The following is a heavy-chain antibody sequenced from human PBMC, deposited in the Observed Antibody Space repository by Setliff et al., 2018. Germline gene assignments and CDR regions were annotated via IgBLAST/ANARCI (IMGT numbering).Heavy chain of an antibody. CDR1: GGSISDSHYY. Sequence: SETLSLTCTVSGGSISDSHYYWGWFRQPPGMRPEWIGTVYYSGSIYYNPSLKSRVTLFVDTSKDQFSLRLTSMTAADTAVYYCARRTEYYNFWSGYYDYWGQGTLVTVSS. J-gene: IGHJ4*02. V-gene: IGHV4-39*01. CDR3: ARRTEYYNFWSGYYDY. CDR2: VYYSGSI. D-gene: IGHD3-3*01.